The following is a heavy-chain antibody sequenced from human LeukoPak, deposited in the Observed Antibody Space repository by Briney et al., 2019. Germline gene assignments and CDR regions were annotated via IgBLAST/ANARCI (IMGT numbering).Heavy chain of an antibody. CDR3: ARDHNYAFDY. CDR2: ISSISGTI. CDR1: GFTFSSYS. J-gene: IGHJ4*02. V-gene: IGHV3-48*01. Sequence: SGGSLRLSCAASGFTFSSYSMNWVRQAPGKGLEWVSYISSISGTINYADSVKGRFTISGDNARNSLFLQMNSLRAEDTAVYYCARDHNYAFDYRGQGTLVTVSS. D-gene: IGHD5-18*01.